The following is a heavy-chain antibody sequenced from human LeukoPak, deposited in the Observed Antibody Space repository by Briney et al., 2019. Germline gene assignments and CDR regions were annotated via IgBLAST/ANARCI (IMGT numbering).Heavy chain of an antibody. V-gene: IGHV1-69*13. CDR3: ARDGAMVRGVIDY. J-gene: IGHJ4*02. D-gene: IGHD3-10*01. Sequence: SVKVSRKASGYTFTSYGISWVRQAPGQGLEWMGGIIPIFGTANYAQKFQGRVTITADESTSTAYMELSSLRSEDTAVYYCARDGAMVRGVIDYWGQGTLVTVSS. CDR1: GYTFTSYG. CDR2: IIPIFGTA.